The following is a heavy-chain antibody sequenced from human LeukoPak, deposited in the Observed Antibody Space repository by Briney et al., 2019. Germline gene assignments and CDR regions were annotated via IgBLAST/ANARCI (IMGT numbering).Heavy chain of an antibody. J-gene: IGHJ5*02. Sequence: PSETLSLTCAVYGGSFSGYYWSWIRQPPGKGLEWIGEINHSGSTNYNPSLKSRVTISVDTSKNQFSLKLSSVTAADTAVYYCAREPGQVVRFLFGNWFDPWGQGTLVTVSS. CDR2: INHSGST. CDR3: AREPGQVVRFLFGNWFDP. D-gene: IGHD3-3*01. CDR1: GGSFSGYY. V-gene: IGHV4-34*01.